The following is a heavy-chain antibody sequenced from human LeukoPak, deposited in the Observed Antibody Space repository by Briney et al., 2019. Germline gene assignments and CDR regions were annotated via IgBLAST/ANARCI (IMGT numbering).Heavy chain of an antibody. CDR3: ARGYCTGGTCFCGDF. J-gene: IGHJ4*02. CDR1: GFTFSDHF. CDR2: SRNKANSYTT. D-gene: IGHD2-15*01. Sequence: GGSLRLSCAASGFTFSDHFMNWVRQAPGKGLEWIGRSRNKANSYTTEYAASVKGRFTISRDDSRNSLYLQMNSLKTEDTAVYFCARGYCTGGTCFCGDFWGQGALVTVSS. V-gene: IGHV3-72*01.